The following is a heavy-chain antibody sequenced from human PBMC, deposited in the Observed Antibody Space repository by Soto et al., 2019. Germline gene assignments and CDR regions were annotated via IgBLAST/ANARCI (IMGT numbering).Heavy chain of an antibody. CDR1: GGTFSSYA. J-gene: IGHJ6*04. V-gene: IGHV1-69*06. CDR2: IVPLFRTA. CDR3: ARGGYSITWSNLLDRSGLDV. D-gene: IGHD5-12*01. Sequence: QAQLVQSGAEAKKPGSSVKVSCKSSGGTFSSYAISWVRQAPGQGVEWMGGIVPLFRTANYAQKFQGRVTITADTSTYTVYMELGGLRSGNAAVYYCARGGYSITWSNLLDRSGLDVWGDGTTVIVSS.